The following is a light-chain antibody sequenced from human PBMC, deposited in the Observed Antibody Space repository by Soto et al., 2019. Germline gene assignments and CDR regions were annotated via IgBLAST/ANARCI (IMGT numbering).Light chain of an antibody. V-gene: IGLV2-14*01. CDR3: SSYTRSSTLYV. J-gene: IGLJ1*01. Sequence: QSVLTQPASVSGSPGQSITISCTGTSSDVGAYNYVCWYKQHPGKAPQLMIYEVTNRPSGVSDRFSGSKSGNTASLTISGLQAEDEADYYCSSYTRSSTLYVFGTGTKVTLL. CDR2: EVT. CDR1: SSDVGAYNY.